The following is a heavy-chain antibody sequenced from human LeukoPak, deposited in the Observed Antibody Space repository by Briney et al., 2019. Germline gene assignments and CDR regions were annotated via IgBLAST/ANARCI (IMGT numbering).Heavy chain of an antibody. CDR1: GFTFDDYE. J-gene: IGHJ3*02. V-gene: IGHV3-20*04. Sequence: GGSLRLSCAASGFTFDDYEMTWVRQAPGKGLEWVSAINWNGGSTGYADSVKGRFTLSRDNAKNSLSLQMNSLRAEDTAVYYCATTVTGYAFEIWGQGTMVTVSS. CDR2: INWNGGST. CDR3: ATTVTGYAFEI. D-gene: IGHD4-17*01.